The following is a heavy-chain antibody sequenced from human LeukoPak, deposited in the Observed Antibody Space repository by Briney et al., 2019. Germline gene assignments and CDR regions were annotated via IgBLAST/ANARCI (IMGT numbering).Heavy chain of an antibody. CDR2: VSGHNGDT. CDR3: ARDWLIAARPDY. CDR1: GYIFTSYA. D-gene: IGHD6-6*01. Sequence: ASVKVSCKASGYIFTSYAITWVRQAPGQGLEWMGWVSGHNGDTNYAQSLQGRATMTIDTSTSAAYMELRSLRSDDTAVYYCARDWLIAARPDYWGQGTLVTVSS. V-gene: IGHV1-18*01. J-gene: IGHJ4*02.